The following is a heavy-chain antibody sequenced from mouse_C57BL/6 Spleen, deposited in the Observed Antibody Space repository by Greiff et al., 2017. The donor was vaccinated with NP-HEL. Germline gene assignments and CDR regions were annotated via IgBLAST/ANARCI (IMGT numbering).Heavy chain of an antibody. CDR2: IYPGDGDT. D-gene: IGHD2-4*01. V-gene: IGHV1-82*01. CDR1: GYAFSSSW. Sequence: QVQLKQSGPELVKPGASVKISCKASGYAFSSSWMNWVKQRPGKGLEWIGRIYPGDGDTNYNGKFKGKATLTADKSSSTAYMQLSSLTSEDSAVYFCARCDYDVDYYAMDYWGQGTSVTVSS. J-gene: IGHJ4*01. CDR3: ARCDYDVDYYAMDY.